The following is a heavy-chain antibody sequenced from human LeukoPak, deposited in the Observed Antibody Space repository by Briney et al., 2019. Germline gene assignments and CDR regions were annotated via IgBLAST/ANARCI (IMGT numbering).Heavy chain of an antibody. V-gene: IGHV4-39*01. CDR3: ARSILGHDAFAI. D-gene: IGHD2-21*01. J-gene: IGHJ3*02. Sequence: SETLSLTCTISGGSITSSSYYWGWIRQPPGKGLEWIGSIYSSGSTYYNPSFKSRVTISVDTSKNQFSLKLSSVTAADTAVYYCARSILGHDAFAIWGQGTMVTVSS. CDR2: IYSSGST. CDR1: GGSITSSSYY.